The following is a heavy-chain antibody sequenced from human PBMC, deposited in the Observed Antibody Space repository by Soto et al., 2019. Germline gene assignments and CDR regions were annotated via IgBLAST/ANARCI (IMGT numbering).Heavy chain of an antibody. CDR2: IYSGGST. J-gene: IGHJ3*02. Sequence: ESGGGLIQPGGSLRLSCAASGFTVSSNYMSWVRQAPGKGLEWVSVIYSGGSTYYADSVKGRFTISRDNSKNTLYLQMNSLRAEDTAVYYCARDSMGDAFDIWGQGTMVTVSS. V-gene: IGHV3-53*01. CDR1: GFTVSSNY. CDR3: ARDSMGDAFDI. D-gene: IGHD1-26*01.